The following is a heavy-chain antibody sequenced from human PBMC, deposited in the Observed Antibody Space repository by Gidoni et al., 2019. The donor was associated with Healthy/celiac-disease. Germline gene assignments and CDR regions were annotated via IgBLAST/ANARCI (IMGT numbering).Heavy chain of an antibody. Sequence: EVQLVQSGAEVKKPGEYLTLSGKGSGYSFTGYWIGWWRQMPGKGLAWMGIIYPGDSDTRYSPSFQGQVTISADKSISTAYLQWSSLKASDTAMYYCARHLSSYSGYDTLRLDYWGQGTLVTVSS. CDR2: IYPGDSDT. CDR3: ARHLSSYSGYDTLRLDY. V-gene: IGHV5-51*01. D-gene: IGHD5-12*01. CDR1: GYSFTGYW. J-gene: IGHJ4*02.